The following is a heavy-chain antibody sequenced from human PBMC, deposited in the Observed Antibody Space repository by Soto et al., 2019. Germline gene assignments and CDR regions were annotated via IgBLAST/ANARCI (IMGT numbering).Heavy chain of an antibody. V-gene: IGHV3-48*02. Sequence: EVQLVESGGGLVQPGGSLRLSCAASGFTFSSYSMNWVRQAPGKGLEWVSYISSSSSTIYYADSVKGRFTISRDNAKNSLYLQMNSLRDEDTAVYYCARDRDYGDYDWYFDLWGRGTLVTVSS. J-gene: IGHJ2*01. CDR3: ARDRDYGDYDWYFDL. CDR2: ISSSSSTI. CDR1: GFTFSSYS. D-gene: IGHD4-17*01.